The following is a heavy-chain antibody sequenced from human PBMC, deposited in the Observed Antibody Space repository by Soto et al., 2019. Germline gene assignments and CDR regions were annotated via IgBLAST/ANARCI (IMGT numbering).Heavy chain of an antibody. D-gene: IGHD3-3*01. V-gene: IGHV1-8*01. Sequence: ASVKVSCKASGYTFTSYDINWVRQATGQGLEWMGWMNPNSGNTGYAQKFQGRVTMTRNTSISTAYMELSSLRSEDTAVYYCARGRGGYYNFVYYYYGMDVWGQGTTVTVS. J-gene: IGHJ6*02. CDR3: ARGRGGYYNFVYYYYGMDV. CDR1: GYTFTSYD. CDR2: MNPNSGNT.